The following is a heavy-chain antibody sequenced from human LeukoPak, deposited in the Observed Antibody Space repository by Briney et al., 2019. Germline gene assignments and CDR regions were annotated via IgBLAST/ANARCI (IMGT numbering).Heavy chain of an antibody. Sequence: SETLSLTCTVSGGSISSYYWSWIRQPAGKGLEWIGRIYTSGSTNYNPSLKSRVTISVDTSKNHFSLRLNSVTAADTALYYCARQSPGTDYAFDIWGQGTMVTVSS. D-gene: IGHD3-10*01. CDR2: IYTSGST. CDR1: GGSISSYY. J-gene: IGHJ3*02. CDR3: ARQSPGTDYAFDI. V-gene: IGHV4-4*07.